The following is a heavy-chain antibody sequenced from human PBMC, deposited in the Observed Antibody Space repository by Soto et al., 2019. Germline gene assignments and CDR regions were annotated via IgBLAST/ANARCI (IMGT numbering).Heavy chain of an antibody. J-gene: IGHJ5*02. D-gene: IGHD5-18*01. CDR2: IIPIFGTA. V-gene: IGHV1-69*13. CDR1: GGTFSSYS. Sequence: GASVKVSCKASGGTFSSYSISWVRQAPGQGLEWMGGIIPIFGTANYAQKFQGRVTITADESTSTAYMELSSLRSEDTAVYYCARDQYVPLWLTTWFDPWGQGTLVTVSS. CDR3: ARDQYVPLWLTTWFDP.